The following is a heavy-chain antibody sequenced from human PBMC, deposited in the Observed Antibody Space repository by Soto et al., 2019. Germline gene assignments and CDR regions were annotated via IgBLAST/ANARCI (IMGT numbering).Heavy chain of an antibody. CDR1: GYSFTSYW. D-gene: IGHD4-17*01. Sequence: GESLKISCKGSGYSFTSYWITWVRQMPGKGLEWMGRIDPSDSYTNYSPSFQGHVTISADKSISTAYLQWSSLKASDTAMYYCAGLYGNYCDYWGQGTLVTVSS. CDR3: AGLYGNYCDY. CDR2: IDPSDSYT. V-gene: IGHV5-10-1*01. J-gene: IGHJ4*02.